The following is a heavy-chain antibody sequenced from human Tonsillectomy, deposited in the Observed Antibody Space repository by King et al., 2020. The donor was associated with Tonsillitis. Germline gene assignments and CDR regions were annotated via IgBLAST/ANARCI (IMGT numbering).Heavy chain of an antibody. Sequence: ESGGGVVQPGGSLRLSCAASGFTFDDHAMHWFRQAPGKGLEWVSLISGNGGRTYYADSVKGRFAISRDNSKNSLYLQMNSLRTEDTALYYCAKDPLDDGDYRYYFDYWGQGTLVIVSS. CDR2: ISGNGGRT. J-gene: IGHJ4*02. CDR1: GFTFDDHA. D-gene: IGHD4-17*01. V-gene: IGHV3-43*02. CDR3: AKDPLDDGDYRYYFDY.